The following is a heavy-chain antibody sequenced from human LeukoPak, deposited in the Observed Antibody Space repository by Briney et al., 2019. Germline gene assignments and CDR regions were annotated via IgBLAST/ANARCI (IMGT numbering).Heavy chain of an antibody. CDR2: INSDGSST. CDR1: GFTFSSCW. V-gene: IGHV3-74*01. D-gene: IGHD5-12*01. CDR3: ASGYSGYDFWYYYMDV. Sequence: GGSLRLSCAASGFTFSSCWMHWVRQAPGKGLVWVSRINSDGSSTSYADSVKGRFTISRDNAKNTLYLQMNSLRAEDTAVYYCASGYSGYDFWYYYMDVWGKGTTVTVSS. J-gene: IGHJ6*03.